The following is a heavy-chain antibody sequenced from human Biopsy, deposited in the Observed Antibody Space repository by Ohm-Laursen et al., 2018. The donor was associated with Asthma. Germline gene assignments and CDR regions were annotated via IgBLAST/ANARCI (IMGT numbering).Heavy chain of an antibody. CDR1: GGSISVSNW. J-gene: IGHJ4*02. V-gene: IGHV4-4*02. D-gene: IGHD3-22*01. CDR3: ARRWRSYDSSNYYLDQ. CDR2: IYHLGNA. Sequence: SETLSLTCAVSGGSISVSNWWRWVRQPPGRGLEWIGQIYHLGNANYNPSLKSRVTMSVDKSKNQFSLKLTSVTAADTAVYFCARRWRSYDSSNYYLDQWGQGTPVTVSS.